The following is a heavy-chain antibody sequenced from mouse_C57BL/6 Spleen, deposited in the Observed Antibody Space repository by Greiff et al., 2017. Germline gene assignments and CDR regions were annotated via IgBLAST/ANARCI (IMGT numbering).Heavy chain of an antibody. J-gene: IGHJ1*03. V-gene: IGHV1-4*01. CDR3: ARDYGSSYDWYFDV. Sequence: VHLVESGAELARPGASVKMSCKASGYTFTSYTMHWVKQRPGQGLEWIGYINPSSGYTKYNQKFKDKATLTADTSSSTAYMQLSSLTSEDSAVYYGARDYGSSYDWYFDVWGTGTTVTVSS. CDR2: INPSSGYT. CDR1: GYTFTSYT. D-gene: IGHD1-1*01.